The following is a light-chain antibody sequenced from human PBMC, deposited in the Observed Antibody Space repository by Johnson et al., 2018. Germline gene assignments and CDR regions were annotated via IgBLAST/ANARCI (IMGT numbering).Light chain of an antibody. CDR1: SSNIGNNY. J-gene: IGLJ1*01. Sequence: QSVLTQPPSVSAAPGQKVTISCSGSSSNIGNNYVSWYQQLPGTAPKLLIYENNKRPSGIPERFSGSKSGTSATLGITGLQTGDEADYYCGTWDSCLSAGNVFGTGTKVTVL. CDR2: ENN. CDR3: GTWDSCLSAGNV. V-gene: IGLV1-51*02.